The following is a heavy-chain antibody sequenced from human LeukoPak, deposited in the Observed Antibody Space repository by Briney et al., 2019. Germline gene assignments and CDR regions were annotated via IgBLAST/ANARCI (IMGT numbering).Heavy chain of an antibody. J-gene: IGHJ2*01. D-gene: IGHD1-26*01. CDR3: ASGSYLGDVFDL. CDR2: IYYSGST. Sequence: SETLSLTCTVSGGSISSGGYYWSWIRQHPGKGLEWIGYIYYSGSTYYNPSLKSRVTISVDTSKNQFSLKLSSVTAADTAVYYCASGSYLGDVFDLWGRGTLVTVSS. V-gene: IGHV4-31*03. CDR1: GGSISSGGYY.